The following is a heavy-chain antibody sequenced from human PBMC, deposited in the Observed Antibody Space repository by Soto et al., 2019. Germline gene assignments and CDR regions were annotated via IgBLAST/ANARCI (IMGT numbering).Heavy chain of an antibody. V-gene: IGHV1-2*02. D-gene: IGHD4-17*01. J-gene: IGHJ4*02. CDR1: GYTFTGYY. Sequence: ASVKVSCKASGYTFTGYYMHWVRQAPGQGLEWMGWINPNSGGTNYAQKFQGRVTMTRDTSISTAYMELSRLRSDDTAVYYCARGGPAVTHEVVWDYWGQGTLVTVSS. CDR3: ARGGPAVTHEVVWDY. CDR2: INPNSGGT.